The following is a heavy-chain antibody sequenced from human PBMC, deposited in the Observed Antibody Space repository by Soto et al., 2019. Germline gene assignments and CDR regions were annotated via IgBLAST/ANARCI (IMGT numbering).Heavy chain of an antibody. Sequence: QVQLVQSGAEVKKPGASVKVSCKASGYTFTSYAMHWVRQAPGQRLEWMGWINAGNGNTKYSQKFQGRVTITRDTSASTAYMELSSLRSEDTAVYYCARDGLRVVLPAALNWFDPWGQGTLVTVSS. CDR3: ARDGLRVVLPAALNWFDP. CDR2: INAGNGNT. J-gene: IGHJ5*02. V-gene: IGHV1-3*01. CDR1: GYTFTSYA. D-gene: IGHD2-2*01.